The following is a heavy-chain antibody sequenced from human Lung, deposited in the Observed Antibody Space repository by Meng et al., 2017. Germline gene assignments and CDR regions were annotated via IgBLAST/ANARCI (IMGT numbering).Heavy chain of an antibody. D-gene: IGHD3-22*01. V-gene: IGHV3-21*01. CDR2: FTSSTSYI. CDR1: GFIFSSYS. CDR3: ARDLYYYDNSGPIDY. J-gene: IGHJ4*02. Sequence: GQLVESGGGLVKPGGSLRLSCAASGFIFSSYSMNWVRQAPGKGLEWVSSFTSSTSYIYYADSVKGRFTISRDNAKNSLYLQMSSLRAEDTAVYYCARDLYYYDNSGPIDYWGQGTLVTVSS.